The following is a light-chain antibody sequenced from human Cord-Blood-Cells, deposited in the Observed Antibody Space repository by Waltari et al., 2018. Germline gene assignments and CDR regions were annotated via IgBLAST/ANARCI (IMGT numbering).Light chain of an antibody. V-gene: IGLV2-14*01. Sequence: QSALTQPASVSGSPGQSITISCTRTSSDVGGYNYVSWYQQHPGNAPKLMIYDVSKRPSGVSNRFSGSKSGNTASLTISGLQAEDEADYYCSSYTSSSVFGTGTKVTVL. CDR2: DVS. CDR1: SSDVGGYNY. CDR3: SSYTSSSV. J-gene: IGLJ1*01.